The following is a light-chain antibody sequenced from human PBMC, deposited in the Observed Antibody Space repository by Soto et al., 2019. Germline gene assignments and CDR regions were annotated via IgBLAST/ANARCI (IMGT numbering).Light chain of an antibody. Sequence: DIEMTQSPPILSVSPGEGATLSCRASQRISTNLAWYQHIPGQAPRLLIVSSSRRPTDVPARFSGSGSGTEFTLTISSLQSEDFAVYYCQQYNNWPPITFGQGTRLEIK. CDR2: SSS. CDR1: QRISTN. J-gene: IGKJ5*01. CDR3: QQYNNWPPIT. V-gene: IGKV3-15*01.